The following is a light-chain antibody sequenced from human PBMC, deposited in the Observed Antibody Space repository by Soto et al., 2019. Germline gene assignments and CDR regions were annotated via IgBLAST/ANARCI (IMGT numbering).Light chain of an antibody. V-gene: IGKV3-20*01. CDR1: QSVGKNY. Sequence: EIVLTQSPGTLSLSPGERATLSCRASQSVGKNYLAWYQQKPGQAPRVLIYGVSRRATGIPDRFSGSGSETDFTLTISRLEPEDFAVYYCHQYANSPRTFGQGTKVEIK. CDR3: HQYANSPRT. J-gene: IGKJ1*01. CDR2: GVS.